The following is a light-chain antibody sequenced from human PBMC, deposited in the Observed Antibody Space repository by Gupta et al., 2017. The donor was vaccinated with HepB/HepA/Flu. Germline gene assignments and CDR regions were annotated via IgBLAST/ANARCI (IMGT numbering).Light chain of an antibody. CDR1: SGHSSYA. CDR2: VNIDGRH. J-gene: IGLJ2*01. CDR3: QTWGTGIPPVV. Sequence: QLVLTQSPSASASLGASVKRTCTLSSGHSSYAIAWHQKQPENGPRYLMKVNIDGRHTKGDGIPDRFSGSSSGAARYLTISSLQSEDEADYYCQTWGTGIPPVVFGGGTNLTVL. V-gene: IGLV4-69*01.